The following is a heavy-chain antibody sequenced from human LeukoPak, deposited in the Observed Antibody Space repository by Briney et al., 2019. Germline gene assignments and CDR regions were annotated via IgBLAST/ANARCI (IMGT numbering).Heavy chain of an antibody. CDR2: IYHSGST. Sequence: SQTLSLTCTVSGGSISSGDYYWGWIRQPPGKGLEWIGSIYHSGSTNYNPSLKSRVTISVDTSKNQFSLKLSSVTAADTAVYYCARAWIPQLAFDYWGQGTLVTVSS. D-gene: IGHD6-13*01. J-gene: IGHJ4*02. V-gene: IGHV4-39*07. CDR1: GGSISSGDYY. CDR3: ARAWIPQLAFDY.